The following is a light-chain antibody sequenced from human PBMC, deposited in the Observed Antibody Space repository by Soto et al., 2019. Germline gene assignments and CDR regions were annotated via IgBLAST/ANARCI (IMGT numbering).Light chain of an antibody. CDR3: LHDYDYPRT. J-gene: IGKJ1*01. CDR1: QGSRDE. Sequence: AIQMTQSPSSLSASVGDRVTITCRASQGSRDELGWYQQKAGKAPNLLISAASRLQSGVPSRFSGRGSGTDFTLTISSLQPEDFATYYCLHDYDYPRTFGQGTKVELK. V-gene: IGKV1-6*01. CDR2: AAS.